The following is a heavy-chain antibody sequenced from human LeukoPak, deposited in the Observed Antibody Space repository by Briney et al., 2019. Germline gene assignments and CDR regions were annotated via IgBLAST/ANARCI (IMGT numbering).Heavy chain of an antibody. CDR3: ARARGPTIVVVPAASDSWFDP. Sequence: GASVKVSCKASGYTFTSYDINWVRQATGQGLEWMGWMNPNSGNTGYAQKFQGRVTMTRNTSISTAYMELSSLRSEDTAVYYCARARGPTIVVVPAASDSWFDPWGQGTLVTVSS. D-gene: IGHD2-2*01. V-gene: IGHV1-8*01. CDR2: MNPNSGNT. J-gene: IGHJ5*02. CDR1: GYTFTSYD.